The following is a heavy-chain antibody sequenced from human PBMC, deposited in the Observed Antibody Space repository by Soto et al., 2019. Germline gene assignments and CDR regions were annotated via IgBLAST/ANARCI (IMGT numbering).Heavy chain of an antibody. V-gene: IGHV3-30*04. Sequence: QVQLVESGGGVVQPGRSLRLSCAASGFSISTYALHWVRQAPGKGPEWVAIISYNGNNKHYADSVKGRFTISRDNSKNPVDLQITSLRGEDTAMYYCARRSFPYRGRPLEPWSDDVDIWGQGTMVTVSS. J-gene: IGHJ3*02. CDR2: ISYNGNNK. CDR1: GFSISTYA. CDR3: ARRSFPYRGRPLEPWSDDVDI. D-gene: IGHD1-26*01.